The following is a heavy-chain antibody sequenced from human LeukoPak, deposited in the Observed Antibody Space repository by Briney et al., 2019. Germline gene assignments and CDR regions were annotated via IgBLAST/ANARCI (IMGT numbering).Heavy chain of an antibody. J-gene: IGHJ4*02. V-gene: IGHV3-7*01. CDR2: IKQDGSEK. Sequence: GGSLRLSCAASGFTFISYWMSWVRQAPGKGLEWVANIKQDGSEKYYVDSVKGRFTISRDNAKNTLYLQMNSLRVEDTAVYYCARDLAGSRDKWGQGTLVTVSS. CDR1: GFTFISYW. D-gene: IGHD2-15*01. CDR3: ARDLAGSRDK.